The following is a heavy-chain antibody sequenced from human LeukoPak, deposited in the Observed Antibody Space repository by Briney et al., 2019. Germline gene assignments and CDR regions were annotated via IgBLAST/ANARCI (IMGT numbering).Heavy chain of an antibody. Sequence: GGSLRLSCAASGFTFSSYSMNWVRQAPGKGLEWVSSISSSTYIYYADSVKGRFTISRDNAKNSLYLQMNSLRAEDTAVYYCARDGDDYGYHWGQGTLVTVSS. CDR2: ISSSTYI. J-gene: IGHJ4*02. D-gene: IGHD4-17*01. V-gene: IGHV3-21*01. CDR1: GFTFSSYS. CDR3: ARDGDDYGYH.